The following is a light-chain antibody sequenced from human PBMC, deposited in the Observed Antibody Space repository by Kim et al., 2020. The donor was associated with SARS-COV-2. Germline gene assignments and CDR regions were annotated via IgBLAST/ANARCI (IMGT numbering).Light chain of an antibody. CDR1: SSNIGTNY. CDR3: ATWDDSLSGWV. Sequence: ELTQPPSASETPGQRVTISCSGSSSNIGTNYVYWYQQLPTTAPKLLIYKNNYRSAGVPDRFSGSKSGTSASLAISGLRSEDEADYYCATWDDSLSGWVFGGGTQLTVL. V-gene: IGLV1-47*01. CDR2: KNN. J-gene: IGLJ3*02.